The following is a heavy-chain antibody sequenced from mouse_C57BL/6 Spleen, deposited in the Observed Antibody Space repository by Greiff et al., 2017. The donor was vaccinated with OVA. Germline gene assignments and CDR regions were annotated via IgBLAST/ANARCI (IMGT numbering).Heavy chain of an antibody. J-gene: IGHJ2*01. D-gene: IGHD1-1*01. Sequence: VQLQQSGPELVKPGASVKISCKASGYAFSSSWMNWVKRRPGKGLEWIGRIYPGDGDTNYNGKFKGKATLTADKSSSTAYMQLSSLTSEDSAVYFCASSPYYYCSSYFDYWGQGTTLTVSS. CDR1: GYAFSSSW. CDR3: ASSPYYYCSSYFDY. CDR2: IYPGDGDT. V-gene: IGHV1-82*01.